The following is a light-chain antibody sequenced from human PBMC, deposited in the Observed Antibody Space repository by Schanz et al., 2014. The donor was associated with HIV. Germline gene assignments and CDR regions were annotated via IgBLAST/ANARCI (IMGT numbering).Light chain of an antibody. V-gene: IGKV3-20*01. J-gene: IGKJ4*01. Sequence: EIVLTQSPGTLSLSPGERATLSCRASQSVKSSHLAWYQQKPGQAPRLLIYGASSRATGIPDRFSGSGSGTCFTLTFSRLEPEDFAVYYCQQSGDSGGTFGGGTKVDMK. CDR2: GAS. CDR3: QQSGDSGGT. CDR1: QSVKSSH.